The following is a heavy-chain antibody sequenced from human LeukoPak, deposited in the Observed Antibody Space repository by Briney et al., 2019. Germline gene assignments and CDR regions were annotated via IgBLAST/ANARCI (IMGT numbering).Heavy chain of an antibody. D-gene: IGHD3-9*01. Sequence: LGESLKISCKGSGYSFTSYWIGWVRQMPGKGLEWMGIIYPGDSDTRYSPSFQGQVTISADKSISTAYLQWSSLKASDTAMYYCARSNYDILTGLPTGGFDYWGQGTLVTVSS. V-gene: IGHV5-51*01. CDR3: ARSNYDILTGLPTGGFDY. CDR2: IYPGDSDT. J-gene: IGHJ4*02. CDR1: GYSFTSYW.